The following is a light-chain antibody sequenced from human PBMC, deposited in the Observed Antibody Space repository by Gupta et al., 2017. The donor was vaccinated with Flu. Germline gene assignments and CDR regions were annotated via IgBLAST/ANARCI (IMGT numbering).Light chain of an antibody. CDR3: QHGDSGSWV. CDR2: AVS. J-gene: IGKJ1*01. V-gene: IGKV1-39*01. CDR1: RRIAVY. Sequence: PSSLSASIGDTVSITCLVSRRIAVYLHWWQQRPGKAPSLLIFAVSKVESGVPTRFRGRGSGTEFTLTISRLQPEDFGTYYCQHGDSGSWVFGQGTKVEVK.